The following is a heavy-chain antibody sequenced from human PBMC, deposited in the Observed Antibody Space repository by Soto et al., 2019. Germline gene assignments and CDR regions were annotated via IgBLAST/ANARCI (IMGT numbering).Heavy chain of an antibody. CDR2: ISWNSGSI. J-gene: IGHJ4*02. D-gene: IGHD5-12*01. Sequence: EVQLVESGGGLVQPGRSLRLSCAASGFTFDDYAMHWVRQAPGKGLEWVSGISWNSGSIGYADSVKGRFTISRDNAKSSLYLQMNSLRAEDTALYYCAKDSEYSGYGPFDYWGQGTLVTVSS. V-gene: IGHV3-9*01. CDR3: AKDSEYSGYGPFDY. CDR1: GFTFDDYA.